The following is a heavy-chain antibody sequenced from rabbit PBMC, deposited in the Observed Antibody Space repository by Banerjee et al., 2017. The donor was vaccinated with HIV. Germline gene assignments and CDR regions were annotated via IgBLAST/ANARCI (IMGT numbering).Heavy chain of an antibody. V-gene: IGHV1S40*01. J-gene: IGHJ4*01. D-gene: IGHD4-2*01. CDR3: ARDRDWTLDL. CDR2: IWTSGGSA. Sequence: QSLEESGGDLVKPGASLTLTCTASGFSFSRNYYMCWVRQAPGKGLELIACIWTSGGSAYYASWVNGRFTISKTSSTTVTLQMTSLTAADTATYFCARDRDWTLDLWGPGTLVTVS. CDR1: GFSFSRNYY.